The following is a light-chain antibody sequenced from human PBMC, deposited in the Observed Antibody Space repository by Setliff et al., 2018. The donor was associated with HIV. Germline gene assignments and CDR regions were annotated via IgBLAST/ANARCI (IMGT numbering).Light chain of an antibody. Sequence: QSVLTQPASVSGSPGQSITISCTGTSSDVGTYNLVSWYQQYPVKAPKLMIYEVSKRPSGISNRFSGAKSGNMASLTISGLQTEDEADYYCSSNTPRSTLYVFGPGTKVTVL. CDR3: SSNTPRSTLYV. CDR2: EVS. CDR1: SSDVGTYNL. V-gene: IGLV2-14*02. J-gene: IGLJ1*01.